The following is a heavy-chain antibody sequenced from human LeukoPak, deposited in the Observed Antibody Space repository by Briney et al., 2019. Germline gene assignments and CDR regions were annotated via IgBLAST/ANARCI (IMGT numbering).Heavy chain of an antibody. V-gene: IGHV3-30*03. CDR1: GFTFSSYG. CDR2: ISYDGSNK. D-gene: IGHD6-13*01. J-gene: IGHJ2*01. Sequence: PGRSLRLSCAASGFTFSSYGMHWVRQAPGKGLEWVAVISYDGSNKYYADSVKGRFTISRDNAKNSLYLQMNSLRAEDTAVYYCARGTWYSSSWYDWYFDLWGRGTLVTVSS. CDR3: ARGTWYSSSWYDWYFDL.